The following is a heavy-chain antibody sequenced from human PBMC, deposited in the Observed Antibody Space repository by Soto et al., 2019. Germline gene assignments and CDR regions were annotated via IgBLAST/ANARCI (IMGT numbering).Heavy chain of an antibody. J-gene: IGHJ4*02. Sequence: SVKVSCKASGGTFSSYAISWVRQAPGQGLEWMGGIIPIFGTANYAQKFQGRVTITADESTSTAYMELSSLRSEDTAAYYCARVPDYDFWSGYYYYFDYWGQGTLVTVSS. V-gene: IGHV1-69*13. CDR3: ARVPDYDFWSGYYYYFDY. D-gene: IGHD3-3*01. CDR2: IIPIFGTA. CDR1: GGTFSSYA.